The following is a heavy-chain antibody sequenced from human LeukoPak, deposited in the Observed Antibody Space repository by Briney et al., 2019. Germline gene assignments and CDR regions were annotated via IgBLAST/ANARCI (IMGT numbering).Heavy chain of an antibody. V-gene: IGHV3-74*01. CDR2: ISPTGSTT. CDR3: ARGPNSNWSGLDF. D-gene: IGHD6-6*01. Sequence: GSLRLSCTASGFSFSGHWMHWARQLPGKGLVWVSRISPTGSTTSHADSVKGRFTVSRDNAKNTLYLQVNNLRAEDTAVYYCARGPNSNWSGLDFWGQGTLLTVSS. CDR1: GFSFSGHW. J-gene: IGHJ4*02.